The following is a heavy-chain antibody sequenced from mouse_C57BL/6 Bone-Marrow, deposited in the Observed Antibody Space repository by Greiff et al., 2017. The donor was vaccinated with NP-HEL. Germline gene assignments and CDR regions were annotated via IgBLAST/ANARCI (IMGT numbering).Heavy chain of an antibody. CDR1: GYTFTSYR. Sequence: QVQLQQPGAELVRPGSSVKLSCKASGYTFTSYRMDWVKQRPGQGLEWIGNIYPSDSETHYNQKFKDKATLTVDKSSSTADMQLSSLTSEDSAVYYCARDYYGSSSYFDYWGQGTTLTVSS. CDR3: ARDYYGSSSYFDY. CDR2: IYPSDSET. D-gene: IGHD1-1*01. V-gene: IGHV1-61*01. J-gene: IGHJ2*01.